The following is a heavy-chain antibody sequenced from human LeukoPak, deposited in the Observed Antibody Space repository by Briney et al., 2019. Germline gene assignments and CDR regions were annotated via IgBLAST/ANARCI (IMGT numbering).Heavy chain of an antibody. D-gene: IGHD6-19*01. Sequence: PGRSLRLSCAASGFTFSSYAMHWVRQAPGKGLEWVAVISYDGSNKYYADSVKGRFTISRDNSKNTLYLQMNSLRAEDTAVYYCARALSYSSGPGQHWGQGTLVTVSS. J-gene: IGHJ1*01. CDR1: GFTFSSYA. V-gene: IGHV3-30-3*01. CDR3: ARALSYSSGPGQH. CDR2: ISYDGSNK.